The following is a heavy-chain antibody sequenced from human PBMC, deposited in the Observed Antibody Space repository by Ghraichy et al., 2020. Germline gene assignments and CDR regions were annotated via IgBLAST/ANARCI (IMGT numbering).Heavy chain of an antibody. D-gene: IGHD1-1*01. CDR3: AKCRGTTWNDALDV. CDR1: GFMFSSYW. J-gene: IGHJ3*01. V-gene: IGHV3-7*01. Sequence: GGSLRLSCAASGFMFSSYWVTWVRQAPGKGLEWVANVKPDGGERNYVGSVKGRFTISRDNAKKSLYLQMNSPRAEDTAVYYCAKCRGTTWNDALDVWGQGTMVTVSS. CDR2: VKPDGGER.